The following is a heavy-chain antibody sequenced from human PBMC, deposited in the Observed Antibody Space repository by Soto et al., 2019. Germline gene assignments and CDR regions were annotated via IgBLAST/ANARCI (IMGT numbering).Heavy chain of an antibody. Sequence: QVQLQQWGAGLLKPSETLSLTCAVYGGSFSGYYWSWIRQPPGKGLEWIGEINHSGSTNYNPSLKSRVTISVDTSKNQFSLKLSSVTAADTAVYYCASYEEGDCSSTSCPPLRYWGQGTLVTVSS. CDR1: GGSFSGYY. V-gene: IGHV4-34*01. CDR2: INHSGST. CDR3: ASYEEGDCSSTSCPPLRY. D-gene: IGHD2-2*01. J-gene: IGHJ4*02.